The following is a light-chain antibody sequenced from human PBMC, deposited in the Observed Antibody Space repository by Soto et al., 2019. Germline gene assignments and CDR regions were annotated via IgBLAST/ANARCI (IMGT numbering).Light chain of an antibody. CDR1: QSISSW. Sequence: IQMTQSPSTLSASVGYRVTITFRASQSISSWLAWYQQKPGKAPKLLINKASSLESGVPSRFSGSGSGTEFTLTISSLQPDDFATYYCQQYNSYSTFGQGTKVDIK. J-gene: IGKJ1*01. CDR2: KAS. V-gene: IGKV1-5*03. CDR3: QQYNSYST.